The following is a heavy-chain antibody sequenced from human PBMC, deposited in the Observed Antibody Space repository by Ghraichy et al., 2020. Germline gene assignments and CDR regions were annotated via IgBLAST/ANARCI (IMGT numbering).Heavy chain of an antibody. J-gene: IGHJ2*01. CDR2: IHSDGATT. Sequence: GESLNISCAASGFTFSSYWMHWVRQAPGKGLVWVSRIHSDGATTSYADSVKGRFTISRDDAKNTLYLQMNSLRAEDPAVYYCVRDLSGSYYGWYFDLWGRGTLVTVSS. D-gene: IGHD1-26*01. CDR3: VRDLSGSYYGWYFDL. V-gene: IGHV3-74*01. CDR1: GFTFSSYW.